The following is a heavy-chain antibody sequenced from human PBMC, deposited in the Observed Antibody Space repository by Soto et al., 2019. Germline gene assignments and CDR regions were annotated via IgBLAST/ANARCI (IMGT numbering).Heavy chain of an antibody. CDR2: ISYDGSNK. V-gene: IGHV3-30*18. J-gene: IGHJ6*02. CDR1: GFTFSSYG. D-gene: IGHD2-2*01. Sequence: GGSLRLSCAASGFTFSSYGMHWVRQAPGKGLEWVAVISYDGSNKYYADSVKGRFTISRDNSKNTLYLQMNSLRAEDTAVYYCAKDIGVVVPAAIRRYYYYYGMDVWGQGTTVTVSS. CDR3: AKDIGVVVPAAIRRYYYYYGMDV.